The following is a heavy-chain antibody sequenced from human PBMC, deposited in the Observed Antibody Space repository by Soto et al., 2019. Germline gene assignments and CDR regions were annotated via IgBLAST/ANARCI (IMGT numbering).Heavy chain of an antibody. V-gene: IGHV3-7*01. CDR2: IKQDGSEK. J-gene: IGHJ6*02. D-gene: IGHD1-7*01. CDR3: ARDGLYNGNYLAAAYYGMDV. CDR1: GFTFSSYW. Sequence: EVQLVESGGGLVQPGGSLRLSCAASGFTFSSYWMSWVRQAPGKGLEWVANIKQDGSEKYYVDSVKGRFTISRDKAKNSLYLQMNSLGAEDTAVYYCARDGLYNGNYLAAAYYGMDVWGQGTTVTVSS.